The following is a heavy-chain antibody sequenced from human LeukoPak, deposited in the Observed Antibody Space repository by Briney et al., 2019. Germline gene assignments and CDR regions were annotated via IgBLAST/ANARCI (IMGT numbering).Heavy chain of an antibody. CDR2: IIPIFGTA. D-gene: IGHD3-22*01. J-gene: IGHJ1*01. V-gene: IGHV1-69*05. Sequence: SVKVSCKASGGTFSSYAISWVRQAPGQGLEWMGGIIPIFGTANHAQKFQGRVTITTDESTSTAYMELSSLRSEDTAVYYCARESPYYDSSGYYLHWGQGTLVTVSS. CDR1: GGTFSSYA. CDR3: ARESPYYDSSGYYLH.